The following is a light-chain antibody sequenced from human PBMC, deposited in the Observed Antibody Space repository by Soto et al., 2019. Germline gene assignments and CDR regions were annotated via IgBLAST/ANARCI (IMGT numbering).Light chain of an antibody. CDR3: HQRQSWPRT. V-gene: IGKV3-20*01. Sequence: EIVLTHSPGTLSLSPGERATLSCRVSQSITNNYLAWYQQKPGRAHRLIIYGASSRATGIPDRFSGSGSGTDFTLTISDVQPEDVALYYCHQRQSWPRTFGQGTKVDIK. J-gene: IGKJ1*01. CDR1: QSITNNY. CDR2: GAS.